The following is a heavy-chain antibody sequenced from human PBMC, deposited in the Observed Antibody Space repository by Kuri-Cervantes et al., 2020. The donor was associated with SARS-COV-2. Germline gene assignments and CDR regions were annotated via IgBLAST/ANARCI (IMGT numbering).Heavy chain of an antibody. CDR3: AKDLGRPNWFDP. CDR1: GFTFSSYA. V-gene: IGHV3-23*01. CDR2: ISGSGGST. J-gene: IGHJ5*02. Sequence: GESLKTSRAASGFTFSSYAMSWVRQAPGKGLEWVSAISGSGGSTYYADSVKGRFTISRDNSKNTLYLQMNSLRAEDTAVYYCAKDLGRPNWFDPWGQGTLVTVSS.